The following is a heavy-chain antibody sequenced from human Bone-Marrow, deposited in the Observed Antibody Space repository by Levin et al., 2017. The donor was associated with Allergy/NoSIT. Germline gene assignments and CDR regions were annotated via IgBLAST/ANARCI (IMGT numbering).Heavy chain of an antibody. V-gene: IGHV4-31*03. D-gene: IGHD4-11*01. J-gene: IGHJ5*02. CDR3: ASHSYSSIPNWFDP. CDR2: IYYSGST. Sequence: SETLSLTCTVSGGSISSGGYYWSWIRQHPGKGLEWIGYIYYSGSTYYNPSLESRVAISVDTSENQFSLRLSSVTAADTAVYYCASHSYSSIPNWFDPWGQGTLVTVSS. CDR1: GGSISSGGYY.